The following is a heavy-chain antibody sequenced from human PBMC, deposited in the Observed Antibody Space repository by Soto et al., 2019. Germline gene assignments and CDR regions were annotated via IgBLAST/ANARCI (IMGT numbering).Heavy chain of an antibody. CDR2: ISGSGDST. CDR1: GFTFSTYA. D-gene: IGHD4-4*01. V-gene: IGHV3-23*01. Sequence: PGGSLRLSCAASGFTFSTYAMNWVRQAPGKGLEWVSGISGSGDSTYYADSVKGRFTVSRDNSKNTLYLQMNSLRAEDTAVYYCARERDYSNYSYYYGMDVWGQGTTVTVSS. CDR3: ARERDYSNYSYYYGMDV. J-gene: IGHJ6*02.